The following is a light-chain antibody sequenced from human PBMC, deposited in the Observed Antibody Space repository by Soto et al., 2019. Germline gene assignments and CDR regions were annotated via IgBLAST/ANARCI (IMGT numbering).Light chain of an antibody. CDR2: EVS. J-gene: IGLJ2*01. CDR3: SSYTSSSSLL. Sequence: QSALTQPASVSGSPGQSITISCSGSSSDVGGYNYVSWYQQHPGKAPKLLIYEVSDRPSGVSNRFSGSKSGSTASLTISGLQAEDEDDYYCSSYTSSSSLLFGGGTKVTVL. CDR1: SSDVGGYNY. V-gene: IGLV2-14*01.